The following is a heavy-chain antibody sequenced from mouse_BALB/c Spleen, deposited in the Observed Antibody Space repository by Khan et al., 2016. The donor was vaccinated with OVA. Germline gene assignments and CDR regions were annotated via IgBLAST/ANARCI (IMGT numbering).Heavy chain of an antibody. Sequence: QIQLVQSGPELKKPGETVKISCKASGYIFTNYGMNWVKQAPGQGLKWMGWINTYTGEPTYADDFRGRFAFSLETSASTAYLQINNLKNEDTATYICARCAFTYGRGNTAWFAYGGQGTLVTVSA. CDR1: GYIFTNYG. D-gene: IGHD1-1*01. V-gene: IGHV9-3-1*01. CDR3: ARCAFTYGRGNTAWFAY. CDR2: INTYTGEP. J-gene: IGHJ3*01.